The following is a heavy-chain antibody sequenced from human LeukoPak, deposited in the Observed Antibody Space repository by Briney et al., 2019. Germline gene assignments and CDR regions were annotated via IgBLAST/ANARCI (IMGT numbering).Heavy chain of an antibody. V-gene: IGHV1-2*06. CDR2: IHPNSAAT. Sequence: ASVKVSCKASGYTFIDYYIHWVRQAPGQGFEWMGRIHPNSAATEYAENFQGRDTMTRDTSISTAYMELSRVTSDDTAVYYCARDLPSTSNWELDYWGQGTLVTVSS. D-gene: IGHD7-27*01. CDR3: ARDLPSTSNWELDY. J-gene: IGHJ4*02. CDR1: GYTFIDYY.